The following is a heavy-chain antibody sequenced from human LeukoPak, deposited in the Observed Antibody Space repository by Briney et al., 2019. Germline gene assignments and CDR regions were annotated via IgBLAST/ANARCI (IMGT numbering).Heavy chain of an antibody. J-gene: IGHJ4*02. CDR3: ARQKGDYYDSSGPCDY. CDR1: GYSFATYW. Sequence: GESLKISCKGSGYSFATYWIGWVRQMPGKGLEWMGSIYPGDSDTRYSPSFQGQVTISAEKSMSTAYLQWSSLKASDTAMYYCARQKGDYYDSSGPCDYWGQGTLVTVSS. D-gene: IGHD3-22*01. CDR2: IYPGDSDT. V-gene: IGHV5-51*01.